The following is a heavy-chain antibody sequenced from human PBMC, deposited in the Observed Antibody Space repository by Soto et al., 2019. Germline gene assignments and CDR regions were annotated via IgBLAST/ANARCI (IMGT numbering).Heavy chain of an antibody. Sequence: SETLSLTCTVSGGSISSSSYYWGWIRQPPGKGLEWIGSIYYSGSTYYNPSLKSRVTISVDTSKNQFSLKLSSVTAADTALYYCLVVPAARYYYYGMDVWGQGTTVTVSS. CDR2: IYYSGST. J-gene: IGHJ6*02. CDR3: LVVPAARYYYYGMDV. D-gene: IGHD2-2*01. V-gene: IGHV4-39*01. CDR1: GGSISSSSYY.